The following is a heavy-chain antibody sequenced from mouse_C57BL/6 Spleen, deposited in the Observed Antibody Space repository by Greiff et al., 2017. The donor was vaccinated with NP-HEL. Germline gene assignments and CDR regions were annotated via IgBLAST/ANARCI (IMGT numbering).Heavy chain of an antibody. Sequence: DVKLVESGGGLVKPGGSLKLSCAASGFTFSDYGMHWVRQAPEKGLEWVAYISSGISTIYYADTVKGRFTISRDNAKNHLFLQMTSLRSEDTAMYYCASHYYGSSPYAMDYWGQGTSVTVSS. CDR3: ASHYYGSSPYAMDY. CDR2: ISSGISTI. D-gene: IGHD1-1*01. J-gene: IGHJ4*01. V-gene: IGHV5-17*01. CDR1: GFTFSDYG.